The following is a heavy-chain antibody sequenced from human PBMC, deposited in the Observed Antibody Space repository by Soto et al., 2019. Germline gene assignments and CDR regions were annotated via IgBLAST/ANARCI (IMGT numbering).Heavy chain of an antibody. Sequence: GESLKISCKGSGYSFTSYWIGWVRQMPGKGLEWMGIIYPGDSDTRYSPSFQGQVTISADESISTAYLQWSSLKASDTAMYYCARQLGYCSGGSCGSVHQDYWGQGTLVTVSS. D-gene: IGHD2-15*01. CDR3: ARQLGYCSGGSCGSVHQDY. CDR1: GYSFTSYW. V-gene: IGHV5-51*01. CDR2: IYPGDSDT. J-gene: IGHJ4*02.